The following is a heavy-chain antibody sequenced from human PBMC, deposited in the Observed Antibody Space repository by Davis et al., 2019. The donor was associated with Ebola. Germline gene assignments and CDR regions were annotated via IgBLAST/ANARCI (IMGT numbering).Heavy chain of an antibody. CDR1: GYTFTSYA. D-gene: IGHD5-18*01. J-gene: IGHJ4*02. Sequence: ASVKVSCKASGYTFTSYAMHWVRQAPGQRLEWMGWISAYNGNTNYAQKLQGRVTMTTDTSTSTAYMELRSLRSDDTAVYYCAREAGVGYSYGYYYFDYWGQGTLVTVSS. V-gene: IGHV1-18*01. CDR3: AREAGVGYSYGYYYFDY. CDR2: ISAYNGNT.